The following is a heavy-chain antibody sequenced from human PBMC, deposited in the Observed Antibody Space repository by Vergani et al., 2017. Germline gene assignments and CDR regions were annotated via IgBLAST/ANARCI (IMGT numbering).Heavy chain of an antibody. V-gene: IGHV1-69*04. D-gene: IGHD6-19*01. CDR1: GYTFTSYG. CDR3: ARYRPPVAGDYYYYGMDV. Sequence: QVQLVQSGAEVKKPGASVKVSCKASGYTFTSYGISWVRQAPGQGLEWMGRIIPILGIANYAQKFQGRVTITADKSTSTAYMELSSLRSEDTAVYYCARYRPPVAGDYYYYGMDVWGQGTTVTVSS. J-gene: IGHJ6*02. CDR2: IIPILGIA.